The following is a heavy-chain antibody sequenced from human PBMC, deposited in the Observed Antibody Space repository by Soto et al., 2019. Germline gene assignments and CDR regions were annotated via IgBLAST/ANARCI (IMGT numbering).Heavy chain of an antibody. V-gene: IGHV4-34*01. Sequence: SETLSLTCAVYGGSFSCYYWSGIRQPPGKGLEWIGEINHSGSTNYNPSLKSRATISVDTSKNQFPLKLSSVTAAGTAVYYCAIKSGYYAFWSGYYPPSYYGMDVWGQGTTVT. CDR3: AIKSGYYAFWSGYYPPSYYGMDV. J-gene: IGHJ6*02. CDR2: INHSGST. D-gene: IGHD3-3*01. CDR1: GGSFSCYY.